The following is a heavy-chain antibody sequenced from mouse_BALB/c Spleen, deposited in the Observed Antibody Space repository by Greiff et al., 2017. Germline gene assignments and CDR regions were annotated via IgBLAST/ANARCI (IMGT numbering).Heavy chain of an antibody. CDR2: INPGSGGT. J-gene: IGHJ2*01. CDR1: GYAFTNYL. CDR3: ARCGNYPYYFDY. V-gene: IGHV1-54*01. D-gene: IGHD2-1*01. Sequence: VQLQQSGAELVRPGTSVKVSCKASGYAFTNYLIEWVKQRPGQGLEWIGVINPGSGGTNYNEKFKGKATLTADKSSSTAYMQLSSLTSDDSAVYFCARCGNYPYYFDYWGQGTTLTVSS.